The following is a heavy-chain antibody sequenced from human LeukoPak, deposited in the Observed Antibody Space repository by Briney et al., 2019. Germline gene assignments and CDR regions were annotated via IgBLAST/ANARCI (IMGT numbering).Heavy chain of an antibody. Sequence: ASVKVSCKASGYPFTKFYMHWVRQAPGHGLEWMGLMSPNGDSTLYSQKFQGRVTMTRDTSTSTDYMELSSLRSEDTAVYYCARDNSDTVKGECSGACYWWLDPWGQGTLVTVSS. V-gene: IGHV1-46*01. D-gene: IGHD6-19*01. CDR2: MSPNGDST. CDR3: ARDNSDTVKGECSGACYWWLDP. J-gene: IGHJ5*02. CDR1: GYPFTKFY.